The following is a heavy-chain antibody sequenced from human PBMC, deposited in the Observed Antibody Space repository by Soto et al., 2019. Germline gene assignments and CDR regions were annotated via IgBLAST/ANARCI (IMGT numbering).Heavy chain of an antibody. D-gene: IGHD6-13*01. CDR3: ARDQGIAAAQHYYYGMDV. J-gene: IGHJ6*02. Sequence: ASVKVSCKASGYTFTSYAMHWVRQAPGQRLEWMGWINAGNGNTKYSQKFQGRVTITRDTSASTAYMELSSLRSEDTAVYYCARDQGIAAAQHYYYGMDVWGQGTTVTVSS. CDR1: GYTFTSYA. V-gene: IGHV1-3*01. CDR2: INAGNGNT.